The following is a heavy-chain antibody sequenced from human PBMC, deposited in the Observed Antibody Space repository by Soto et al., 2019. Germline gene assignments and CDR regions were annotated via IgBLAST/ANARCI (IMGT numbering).Heavy chain of an antibody. CDR3: ARGVKSGAYSRWFDP. CDR2: MNPNSGDT. D-gene: IGHD4-17*01. J-gene: IGHJ5*02. CDR1: GNTFTNYD. Sequence: QVQLVQSGAEVKKPGASVKVSCKASGNTFTNYDINWVRQATGQGLEYLGWMNPNSGDTAYVQKFQGRVTMTWDTPITTAYMELRSLPSEDTAVYFCARGVKSGAYSRWFDPWGQGTLVTVSS. V-gene: IGHV1-8*01.